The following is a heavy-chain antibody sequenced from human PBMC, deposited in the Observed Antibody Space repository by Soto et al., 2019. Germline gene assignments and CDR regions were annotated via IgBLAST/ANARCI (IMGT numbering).Heavy chain of an antibody. CDR1: GYTFTGYY. V-gene: IGHV1-2*04. J-gene: IGHJ4*02. Sequence: ASVKVSCKASGYTFTGYYMHWVRQAPGQGLEWMGWINPNSGGTNYAQKFQGWVTMTRDTSISTAYMELSRLRSDDTAVYYCARVSGGVMKKYYDFWSGHSPGYFDYWGQGTLVTVSS. CDR2: INPNSGGT. CDR3: ARVSGGVMKKYYDFWSGHSPGYFDY. D-gene: IGHD3-3*01.